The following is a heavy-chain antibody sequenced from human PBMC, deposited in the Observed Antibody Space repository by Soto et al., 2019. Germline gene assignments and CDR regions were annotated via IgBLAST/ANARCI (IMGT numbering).Heavy chain of an antibody. CDR1: GFIFSNYG. CDR2: ISYDGSDI. Sequence: QVQLVESGGGVVQPGRSLRLSCVGSGFIFSNYGMHWVRQAPGKGLEWVAFISYDGSDILYADSVKGRLTISRDNSKSTLFLHMNRPTAEDTAIYFYAIVRVADSPLDHWGQGTLVTVSS. D-gene: IGHD3-10*02. V-gene: IGHV3-30*03. CDR3: AIVRVADSPLDH. J-gene: IGHJ4*02.